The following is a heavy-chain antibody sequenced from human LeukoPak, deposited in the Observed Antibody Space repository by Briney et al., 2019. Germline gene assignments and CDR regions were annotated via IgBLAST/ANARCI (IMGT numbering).Heavy chain of an antibody. J-gene: IGHJ6*01. D-gene: IGHD5-18*01. CDR2: IVVGSGNT. Sequence: TSVKVSCKASGFTFTSSAVQWVRQARGQRLEWIGWIVVGSGNTNYAQKFQERVTITRDMSTSTAYMELSSLRSEDTAVYYCAASSGYSYYYYGMDVWGKGPRSPSPQ. CDR1: GFTFTSSA. CDR3: AASSGYSYYYYGMDV. V-gene: IGHV1-58*01.